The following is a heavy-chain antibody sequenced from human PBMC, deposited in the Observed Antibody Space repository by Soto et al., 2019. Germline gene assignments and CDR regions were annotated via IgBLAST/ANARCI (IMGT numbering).Heavy chain of an antibody. CDR2: ISWDGGST. CDR1: GFTFDDYT. Sequence: GGSLRLSCAASGFTFDDYTMHWVRQAPGKGLEWVSLISWDGGSTYYADSVKGRFTISRDNSKNSLYLQMNSLRAEDTAVYYCARFQSLTGTTWDYYYYGTDVWGQGTTVTVSS. CDR3: ARFQSLTGTTWDYYYYGTDV. D-gene: IGHD1-7*01. V-gene: IGHV3-43*01. J-gene: IGHJ6*02.